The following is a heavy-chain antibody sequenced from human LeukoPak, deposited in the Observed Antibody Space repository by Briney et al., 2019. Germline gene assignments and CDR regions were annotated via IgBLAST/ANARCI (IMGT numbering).Heavy chain of an antibody. J-gene: IGHJ5*02. CDR1: GGSISSHY. V-gene: IGHV4-59*11. Sequence: SETLSLTCTVSGGSISSHYWSWIRQPPGKGLEWIGYIYYSGSTNYNPSLKSRVTISVDTSKNQFSLKLSSVTAADTAVYYCARGVTIFGVVTNWFDPWGQGTLVTVSS. CDR2: IYYSGST. CDR3: ARGVTIFGVVTNWFDP. D-gene: IGHD3-3*01.